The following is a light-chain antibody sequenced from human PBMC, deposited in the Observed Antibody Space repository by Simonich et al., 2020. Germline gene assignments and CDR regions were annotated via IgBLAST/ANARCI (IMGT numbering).Light chain of an antibody. CDR3: QQYYSTPIT. J-gene: IGKJ5*01. CDR1: QSVLYSSNNKNY. V-gene: IGKV4-1*01. CDR2: WAS. Sequence: DIVMTQSPDSLAVSLGERATINCKSSQSVLYSSNNKNYLAWYQKKTGQPPKLLIYWASTRESGVPDRFSGSGSGTDFTLTISSLQAEDVAVYYCQQYYSTPITFCQGTRLEIK.